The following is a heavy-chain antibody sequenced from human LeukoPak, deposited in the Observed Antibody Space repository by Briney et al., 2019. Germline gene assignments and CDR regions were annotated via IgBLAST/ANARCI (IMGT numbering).Heavy chain of an antibody. J-gene: IGHJ4*02. CDR3: ARSAYPGNSVIED. CDR1: GITFSSYW. D-gene: IGHD4-23*01. CDR2: INSDGRST. Sequence: GGSLRLSCAGSGITFSSYWMHWVRQAPGKGLVWVSRINSDGRSTNYADSVKGRFTISRDNAKNTLCLQMNSLRAEDTAVYYCARSAYPGNSVIEDWGRGTLVTVSS. V-gene: IGHV3-74*01.